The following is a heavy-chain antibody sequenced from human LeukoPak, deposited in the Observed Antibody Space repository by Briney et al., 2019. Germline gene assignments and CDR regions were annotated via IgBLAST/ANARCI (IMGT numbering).Heavy chain of an antibody. CDR1: GYTFTGYY. J-gene: IGHJ3*02. D-gene: IGHD5-18*01. CDR3: ARYSYVMSDAFDI. Sequence: ASVKVSCKASGYTFTGYYMHWVRQAPGQGLEWMGWINPNSGGTNYAQKFQGRVTMTRDTSISTAYMELSRLRSDDTAVYYCARYSYVMSDAFDIWGQGTMVTVSS. V-gene: IGHV1-2*02. CDR2: INPNSGGT.